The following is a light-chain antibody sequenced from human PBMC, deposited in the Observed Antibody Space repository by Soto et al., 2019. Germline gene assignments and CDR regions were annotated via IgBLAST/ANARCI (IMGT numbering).Light chain of an antibody. CDR1: QTVLYSSNNKSA. CDR3: QQYLAYLT. Sequence: DIVMTQSPDSLAVSLGERATINCKSSQTVLYSSNNKSALAWLQQKPGQPPKLLIYWASTRESGVPDRFSGSGSGTDFTLTISGLQAEDVVVYYCQQYLAYLTFGGGTKVEIK. J-gene: IGKJ4*01. V-gene: IGKV4-1*01. CDR2: WAS.